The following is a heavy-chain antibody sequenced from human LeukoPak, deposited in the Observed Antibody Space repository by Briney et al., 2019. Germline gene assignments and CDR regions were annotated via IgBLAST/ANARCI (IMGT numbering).Heavy chain of an antibody. CDR1: DVSIFRSNW. J-gene: IGHJ4*02. Sequence: PSGTLSLTCAVSDVSIFRSNWWSWVRQPPGKGLEWIGQISPSGSTNYSPSLKSRVTISVDKSKTQFSLKLSSVTAADAAVYYCARGRGGNSGDSWGQGTLVTVSS. D-gene: IGHD4-23*01. CDR3: ARGRGGNSGDS. CDR2: ISPSGST. V-gene: IGHV4-4*02.